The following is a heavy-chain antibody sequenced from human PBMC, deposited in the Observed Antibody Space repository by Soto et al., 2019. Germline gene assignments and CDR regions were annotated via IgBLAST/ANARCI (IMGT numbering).Heavy chain of an antibody. D-gene: IGHD3-10*01. CDR2: IYYSGST. Sequence: PSETLSLICTVSGGSISSGGYYWSWIRQHPGKGLEWIGYIYYSGSTYYNPSLKSRVTISVDTSKNQFSLKLSSVTAADTAVYYCARVFGFGGMDVWGQGTTVTVSS. J-gene: IGHJ6*02. CDR3: ARVFGFGGMDV. CDR1: GGSISSGGYY. V-gene: IGHV4-31*03.